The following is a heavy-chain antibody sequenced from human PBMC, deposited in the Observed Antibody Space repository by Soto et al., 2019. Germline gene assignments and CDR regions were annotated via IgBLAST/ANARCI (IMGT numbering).Heavy chain of an antibody. CDR1: GFTFGDYA. D-gene: IGHD2-2*01. J-gene: IGHJ4*02. Sequence: PGGSLRLSCAASGFTFGDYAMHWVRQAPGKGLEWVSGISWNGDSIGYVDSVQGRFTISRDNAKNSLYLQLNSLRPEDTALYYCAKGQYPLGYLDYWGQGTLVTVS. V-gene: IGHV3-9*01. CDR2: ISWNGDSI. CDR3: AKGQYPLGYLDY.